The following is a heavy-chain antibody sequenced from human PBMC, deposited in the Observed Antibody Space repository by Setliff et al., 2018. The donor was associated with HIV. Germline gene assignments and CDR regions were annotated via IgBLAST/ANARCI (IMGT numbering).Heavy chain of an antibody. J-gene: IGHJ4*02. CDR1: GYTFTSYG. Sequence: ASVKVSCKASGYTFTSYGISWVRQAPGQGLEWMGWISAYNCNTNYAQKLQGRVTMTTDTSTSTAYMELRSLRSDDTAVYYCAIGWPQSMVGAPFDYWVQGTLVTVSS. CDR2: ISAYNCNT. V-gene: IGHV1-18*01. CDR3: AIGWPQSMVGAPFDY. D-gene: IGHD1-26*01.